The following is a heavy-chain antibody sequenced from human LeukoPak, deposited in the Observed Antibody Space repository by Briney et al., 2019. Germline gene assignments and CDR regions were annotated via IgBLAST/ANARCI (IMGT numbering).Heavy chain of an antibody. D-gene: IGHD3-16*02. V-gene: IGHV4-39*01. CDR1: GGSISSSSYY. CDR3: ARGADYVWGSYRPPDY. Sequence: SETLSLTCTVSGGSISSSSYYWGWIRQPPGKGLEWIGSIYYSGSTYYNPSLKSRVTISVDTSKNQFSLKLSSVTAADTAVYYCARGADYVWGSYRPPDYWGQGTLVTVSS. J-gene: IGHJ4*02. CDR2: IYYSGST.